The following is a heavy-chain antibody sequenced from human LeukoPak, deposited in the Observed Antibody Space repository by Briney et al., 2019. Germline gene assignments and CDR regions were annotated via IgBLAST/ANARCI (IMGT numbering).Heavy chain of an antibody. J-gene: IGHJ4*02. V-gene: IGHV3-48*02. CDR3: ASIIAAVFYY. Sequence: GGSLRLSCAASGFTFSSYSMNWVRQAPGKGLEWVSYISSSSSTIYYADSVEGRFTISRDNAKNSLYLQMNSLRDEDTAVYYCASIIAAVFYYWGQGTLVTVSS. D-gene: IGHD6-13*01. CDR2: ISSSSSTI. CDR1: GFTFSSYS.